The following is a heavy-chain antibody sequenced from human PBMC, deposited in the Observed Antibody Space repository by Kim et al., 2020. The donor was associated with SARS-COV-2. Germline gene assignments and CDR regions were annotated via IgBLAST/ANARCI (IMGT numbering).Heavy chain of an antibody. J-gene: IGHJ6*02. CDR2: IYYSGST. Sequence: SETLSLTCTVSGGSISSYYWSWIRHPPGKGLEWIGYIYYSGSTNYNPSLKSRVTISVDTSNNQFSLKLSSVTAADTAVYYCARHETGPGYYYYGMDVWG. CDR1: GGSISSYY. D-gene: IGHD1-1*01. CDR3: ARHETGPGYYYYGMDV. V-gene: IGHV4-59*08.